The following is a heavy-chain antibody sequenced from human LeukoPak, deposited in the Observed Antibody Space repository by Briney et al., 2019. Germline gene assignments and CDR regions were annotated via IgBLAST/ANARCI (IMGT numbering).Heavy chain of an antibody. J-gene: IGHJ3*02. Sequence: GASVKVSCKASGYTFTSYGISWVRQAPGQGLEWMGWISAYNGNTNYAQKFQGRVTITRDTSASTAYMELSSLRSEDTAVYYCARAYFPGALDAFDIWGQGTMVTVSS. CDR1: GYTFTSYG. CDR2: ISAYNGNT. CDR3: ARAYFPGALDAFDI. D-gene: IGHD7-27*01. V-gene: IGHV1-18*01.